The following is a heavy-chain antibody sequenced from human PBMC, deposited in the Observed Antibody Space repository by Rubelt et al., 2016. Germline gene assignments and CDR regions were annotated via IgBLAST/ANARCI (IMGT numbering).Heavy chain of an antibody. V-gene: IGHV3-23*01. D-gene: IGHD1-26*01. J-gene: IGHJ5*02. CDR2: VSGSGGST. Sequence: EVQLLESGGGLVQPGGSLRLSCAASGFTFSSYAMSWVRQAPGKGLEWVSGVSGSGGSTYYADSVKGRFTISRDNSRNTMYLQMNSLRAEDTAVYYCAREQGAWFDPWGQGTLVTVSS. CDR3: AREQGAWFDP. CDR1: GFTFSSYA.